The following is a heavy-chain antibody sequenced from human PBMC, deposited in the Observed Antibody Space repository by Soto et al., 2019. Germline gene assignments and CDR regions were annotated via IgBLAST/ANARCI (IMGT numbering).Heavy chain of an antibody. Sequence: ASVKVSCKASGYTFTSYDINWVRQATGQGLEWMRWMNPNSGNTGYAQKLQGRVTMTRNTSISTANMELSSLRSEDTAVYYCARAPPLTGYYYYYYYYMDVWGKGTTVTVSS. CDR3: ARAPPLTGYYYYYYYYMDV. CDR2: MNPNSGNT. V-gene: IGHV1-8*01. D-gene: IGHD3-9*01. CDR1: GYTFTSYD. J-gene: IGHJ6*03.